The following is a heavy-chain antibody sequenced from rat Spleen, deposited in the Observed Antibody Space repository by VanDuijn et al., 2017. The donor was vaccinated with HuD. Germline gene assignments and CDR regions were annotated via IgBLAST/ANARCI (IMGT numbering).Heavy chain of an antibody. CDR2: ISYSGST. Sequence: DVQLQESGPGLVKPSQSLSLTCSVTGYSITSNYWAWIRKFPGNKMEWMGYISYSGSTGYNPSLKSRISITRDTSKNQFFLQLNSVTTEDTATYYCARSDYDGTYYYGWFAYWGQGTLVTVSS. V-gene: IGHV3-1*01. CDR3: ARSDYDGTYYYGWFAY. CDR1: GYSITSNY. D-gene: IGHD1-12*02. J-gene: IGHJ3*01.